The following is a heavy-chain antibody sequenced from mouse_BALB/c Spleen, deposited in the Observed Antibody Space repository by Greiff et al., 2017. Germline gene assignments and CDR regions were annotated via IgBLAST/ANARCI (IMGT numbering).Heavy chain of an antibody. V-gene: IGHV14-4*02. CDR2: IDPENGDT. D-gene: IGHD1-1*01. CDR3: NARSPWFAY. CDR1: GFNIKDYY. Sequence: EVQLQQSGAELVRSGASVKLSCTASGFNIKDYYMHWVKQRPEQGLEWIGWIDPENGDTEYAPKFQGKATMTADTSSNTAYLQLSSLTSEDTAVYYGNARSPWFAYWGQGTLVTVSA. J-gene: IGHJ3*01.